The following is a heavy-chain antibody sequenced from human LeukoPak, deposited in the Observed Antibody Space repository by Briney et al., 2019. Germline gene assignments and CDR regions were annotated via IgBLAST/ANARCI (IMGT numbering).Heavy chain of an antibody. D-gene: IGHD4-17*01. CDR2: ISYSGGT. Sequence: PSETLSLTCAVSGASISSYYWSCVRHHPRKGLGWIGYISYSGGTYYNPSPKSRVTISVDASKNQFSLNLSSVTAADTAVYYCARQTTVPPPLVFDYWGQGTLVTVSS. CDR1: GASISSYY. J-gene: IGHJ4*02. V-gene: IGHV4-31*11. CDR3: ARQTTVPPPLVFDY.